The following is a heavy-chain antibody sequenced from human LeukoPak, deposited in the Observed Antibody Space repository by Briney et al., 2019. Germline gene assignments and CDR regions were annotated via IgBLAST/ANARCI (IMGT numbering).Heavy chain of an antibody. Sequence: SQTLSLTCVVSGDSVSSKNGAWNWIRQSPSRGLEWLGWTYYRSKWYNDYAESMEGRMTISQDTSKNQYSLHLNSVTPDDTAVYYCARDFGTTGWHTFDYWGQGTLVTVSS. CDR3: ARDFGTTGWHTFDY. CDR1: GDSVSSKNGA. V-gene: IGHV6-1*01. D-gene: IGHD6-19*01. CDR2: TYYRSKWYN. J-gene: IGHJ4*02.